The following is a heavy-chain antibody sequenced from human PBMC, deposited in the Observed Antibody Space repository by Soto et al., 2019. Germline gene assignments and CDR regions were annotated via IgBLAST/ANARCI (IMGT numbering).Heavy chain of an antibody. J-gene: IGHJ6*02. V-gene: IGHV4-31*03. D-gene: IGHD4-17*01. CDR1: GGSISSGGYY. CDR3: AREGYGDYVKDGMDV. Sequence: PSETLSLTCTVSGGSISSGGYYWSWIRQHPGKGLEWIGYIYYSGSTYYNPSLKSRVTISVDTSKNQFSLKLSSVTAADTAVYYCAREGYGDYVKDGMDVWGQGTTVTVSS. CDR2: IYYSGST.